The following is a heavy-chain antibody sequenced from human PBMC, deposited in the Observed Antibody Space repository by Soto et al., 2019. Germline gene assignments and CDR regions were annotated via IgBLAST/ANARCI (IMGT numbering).Heavy chain of an antibody. J-gene: IGHJ4*02. CDR3: AKGRASGGSDY. V-gene: IGHV3-23*01. CDR2: FSTSGNT. CDR1: GFTLNNYA. Sequence: EVQLLESGGGLVQLGGSLRLSCAASGFTLNNYAMRWVRQAPGKGLEWVSTFSTSGNTYYADSVKGRFTISGDDSKNTLYRQMNSLGAGNTAVYLCAKGRASGGSDYWGRGTLVAVSS. D-gene: IGHD1-1*01.